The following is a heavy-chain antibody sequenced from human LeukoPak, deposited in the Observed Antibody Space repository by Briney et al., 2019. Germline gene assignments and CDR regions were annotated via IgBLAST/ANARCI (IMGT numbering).Heavy chain of an antibody. J-gene: IGHJ5*02. D-gene: IGHD3-16*02. CDR2: IYHSGST. CDR3: ARDHVLLRSSWFDP. CDR1: GGSISSGGYY. Sequence: SQTLSLTCTVSGGSISSGGYYWSWIRQPPGKGLEWIGYIYHSGSTYYNPSLKSRVTISVDRSKNQFSLKLSSVTAADTAVYYCARDHVLLRSSWFDPWGQGTLVTVSS. V-gene: IGHV4-30-2*01.